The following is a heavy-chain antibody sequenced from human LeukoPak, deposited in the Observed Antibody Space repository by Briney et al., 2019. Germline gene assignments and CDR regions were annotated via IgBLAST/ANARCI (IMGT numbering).Heavy chain of an antibody. D-gene: IGHD3-10*01. Sequence: GGSLRLSCAASGFTFSNYAMTWVRQAPGKGLEWVSLISDSGDSTYYADSVKGRFAISRDNSKNTLYLQMNSLRAEDTAVYYCAKGGSYYASKSLGGFDPWGQGTLVTVSS. CDR1: GFTFSNYA. CDR2: ISDSGDST. J-gene: IGHJ5*02. V-gene: IGHV3-23*01. CDR3: AKGGSYYASKSLGGFDP.